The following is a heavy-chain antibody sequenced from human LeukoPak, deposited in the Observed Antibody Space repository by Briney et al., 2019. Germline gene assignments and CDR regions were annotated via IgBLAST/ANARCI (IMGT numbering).Heavy chain of an antibody. CDR3: ALGAYCSGGSCYSWDPSDEYFQY. V-gene: IGHV4-59*01. CDR1: GGSISSYY. D-gene: IGHD2-15*01. J-gene: IGHJ1*01. Sequence: SETLSLTCTVSGGSISSYYWSWIRQPAGKGLEWIGNIYYSGSTTYNPSLKSRVTMSVDTSKNQFSLRVNSVTTADTALYYCALGAYCSGGSCYSWDPSDEYFQYWGQGTLVAVSS. CDR2: IYYSGST.